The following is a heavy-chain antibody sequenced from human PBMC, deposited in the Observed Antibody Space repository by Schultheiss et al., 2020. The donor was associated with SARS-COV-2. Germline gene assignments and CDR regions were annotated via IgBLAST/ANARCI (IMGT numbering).Heavy chain of an antibody. V-gene: IGHV2-5*08. CDR3: ARIVVPAAISWFDP. CDR1: GFSLSTTGMC. D-gene: IGHD2-2*01. J-gene: IGHJ5*02. Sequence: SGTTLVKPTQTLTLTCTFSGFSLSTTGMCVSWIRQPPGMALEWLAIIYWNDDKRYSPSLKSRLTITKDTSESQVVLTMTNMDPVDTATYYCARIVVPAAISWFDPWGQGTLVNVSS. CDR2: IYWNDDK.